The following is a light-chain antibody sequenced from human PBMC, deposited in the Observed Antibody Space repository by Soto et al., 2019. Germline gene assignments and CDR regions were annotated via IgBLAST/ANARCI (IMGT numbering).Light chain of an antibody. CDR1: NSNIGSNT. Sequence: QSLLTHPPSASGTPGQRVTISCSGSNSNIGSNTVNWYQQLPGTAPKLLIYYVNLRPSGVPDRISGSKPGTSASLAISGLQSDDEADYYCAAWDDSLNGRVFGTGTKVTVL. CDR3: AAWDDSLNGRV. V-gene: IGLV1-44*01. CDR2: YVN. J-gene: IGLJ1*01.